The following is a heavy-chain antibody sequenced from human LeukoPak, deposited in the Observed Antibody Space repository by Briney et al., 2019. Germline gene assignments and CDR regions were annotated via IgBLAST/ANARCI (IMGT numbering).Heavy chain of an antibody. CDR3: ARGLYCSGINCHNGMDV. CDR2: INGDGSST. CDR1: GFTFSSYY. D-gene: IGHD2-15*01. Sequence: PGGSLRLSCAASGFTFSSYYIHWVRQAPGKGLEWVSRINGDGSSTRYADSVKGRFTISRDNAKNTVYLQMNSLRVEDTAVYSCARGLYCSGINCHNGMDVWGKGTTVTVSS. V-gene: IGHV3-74*01. J-gene: IGHJ6*04.